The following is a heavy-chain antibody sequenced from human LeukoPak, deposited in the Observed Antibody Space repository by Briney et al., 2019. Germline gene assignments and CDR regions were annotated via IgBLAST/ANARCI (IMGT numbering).Heavy chain of an antibody. J-gene: IGHJ4*02. Sequence: SETLSLTCTVSGGSIGSGDYYWNWIRQPPGKGLEWIGYIYYSGSTYYNPSLKSRVTISLDTSKTQFSLRLSSVTAADTAVYYCSRGLRGRSGYYFDSWGQGTLVTVSS. V-gene: IGHV4-30-4*01. CDR2: IYYSGST. CDR1: GGSIGSGDYY. CDR3: SRGLRGRSGYYFDS.